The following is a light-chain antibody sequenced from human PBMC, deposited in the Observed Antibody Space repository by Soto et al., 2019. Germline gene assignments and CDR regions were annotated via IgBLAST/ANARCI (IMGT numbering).Light chain of an antibody. CDR2: EAN. V-gene: IGLV2-8*01. CDR1: SSDVGGYKS. J-gene: IGLJ2*01. Sequence: QSALTQPPSASGSPGQSVTISCTGTSSDVGGYKSVSWYQQHPGKAPKLMIYEANKRPSGVPDRFSGFKSGNTASLTVSGLQAEDEADYYCSSYAGSNNWVFGGGTKLTVL. CDR3: SSYAGSNNWV.